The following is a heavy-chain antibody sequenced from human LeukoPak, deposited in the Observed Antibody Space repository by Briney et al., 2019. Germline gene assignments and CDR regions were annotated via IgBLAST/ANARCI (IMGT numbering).Heavy chain of an antibody. CDR2: ISYDGSNK. Sequence: PGGSLRLSCAASGFTFSSYAMHWVRQAPGKGLEWVAVISYDGSNKYYADSVKGRFTISRDNSKNTLYLQMNSLRAEDTAVYYCARDAGYCSGGSCYFNGMDVWGQRTTVTVSS. J-gene: IGHJ6*02. CDR1: GFTFSSYA. V-gene: IGHV3-30*04. D-gene: IGHD2-15*01. CDR3: ARDAGYCSGGSCYFNGMDV.